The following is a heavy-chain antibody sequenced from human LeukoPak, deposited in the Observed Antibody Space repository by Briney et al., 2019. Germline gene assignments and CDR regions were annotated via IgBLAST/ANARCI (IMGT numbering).Heavy chain of an antibody. CDR1: GFTFSSYA. Sequence: GGSLTLSCAASGFTFSSYAMSWVRQAPGKGLEWVSAISGSGGSTYYADSVKGRFTISRDNSKNTLYLQMNSLRAEDTAVYYCAKWGVGATYFDYWGQGTLVTVSS. D-gene: IGHD1-26*01. J-gene: IGHJ4*02. CDR2: ISGSGGST. CDR3: AKWGVGATYFDY. V-gene: IGHV3-23*01.